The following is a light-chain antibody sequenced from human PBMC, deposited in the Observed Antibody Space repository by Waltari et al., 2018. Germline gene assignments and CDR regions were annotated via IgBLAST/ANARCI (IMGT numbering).Light chain of an antibody. J-gene: IGKJ2*01. Sequence: DIQMTQSPSTLSASVGDRVTITCRASQSINTYLAWYQQKPGKAPKLLIYGASTLESGVPGRFSGTGSGTEFTLTISSLQPDDFATYYCQRYNSYANTFGQGTKVDIK. CDR1: QSINTY. V-gene: IGKV1-5*01. CDR2: GAS. CDR3: QRYNSYANT.